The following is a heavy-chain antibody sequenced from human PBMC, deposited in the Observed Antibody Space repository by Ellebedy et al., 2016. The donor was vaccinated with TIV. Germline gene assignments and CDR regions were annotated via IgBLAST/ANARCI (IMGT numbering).Heavy chain of an antibody. D-gene: IGHD4-17*01. CDR2: ISDNGAST. CDR3: ARRVPYGDYFGS. Sequence: GESLKISCAASGLTFSNHAMTWVRQAPGKGLEWVSAISDNGASTYYADSVKGRFTISRDNSKNTLYLQMNSLRAEDTAVYYCARRVPYGDYFGSWGQGTLVTVSS. J-gene: IGHJ4*02. V-gene: IGHV3-23*01. CDR1: GLTFSNHA.